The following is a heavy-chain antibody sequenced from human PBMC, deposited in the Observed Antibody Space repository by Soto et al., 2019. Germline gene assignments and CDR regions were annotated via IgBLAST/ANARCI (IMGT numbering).Heavy chain of an antibody. D-gene: IGHD3-10*01. J-gene: IGHJ4*02. CDR1: GFPFSSYS. CDR3: AKDSGSGSYVSLYFDY. V-gene: IGHV3-23*01. CDR2: ISGSGGST. Sequence: XGSLILHWASSGFPFSSYSLILVLQAPGKGLEWVSAISGSGGSTYYADSVKGRFTISRDNSKNTLYLQMNSLRAEDTAVYYCAKDSGSGSYVSLYFDYWGQGTLVTVSS.